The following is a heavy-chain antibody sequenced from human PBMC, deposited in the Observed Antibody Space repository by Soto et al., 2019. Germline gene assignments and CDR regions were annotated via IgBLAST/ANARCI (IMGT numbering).Heavy chain of an antibody. J-gene: IGHJ5*02. Sequence: EVQLVESGGGLVKPGGPLRLSCAASGFSFSSYSMNWVRQATGKWLEWVSSISSSASHINYADSVKGRFTISRDNAKKSLYLQMNSLRAEDTAVYYCARGYTGYCSGGTCYWFDPWGQGTLVTVSS. CDR3: ARGYTGYCSGGTCYWFDP. CDR2: ISSSASHI. V-gene: IGHV3-21*01. CDR1: GFSFSSYS. D-gene: IGHD2-15*01.